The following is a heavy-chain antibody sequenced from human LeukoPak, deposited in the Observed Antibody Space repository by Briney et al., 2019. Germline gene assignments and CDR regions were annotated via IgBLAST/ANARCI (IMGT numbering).Heavy chain of an antibody. CDR3: AKDPKRDGYNYFSFDY. Sequence: GGSLRLSCAASGFTFSSYAMSWVRQAPGKGLEWVSAISGSGGSIYYADSVKGRFTISRDNSKNTLYLQMNSLRAEDTAVYYCAKDPKRDGYNYFSFDYWGQGTLVTVSS. CDR2: ISGSGGSI. V-gene: IGHV3-23*01. D-gene: IGHD5-24*01. J-gene: IGHJ4*02. CDR1: GFTFSSYA.